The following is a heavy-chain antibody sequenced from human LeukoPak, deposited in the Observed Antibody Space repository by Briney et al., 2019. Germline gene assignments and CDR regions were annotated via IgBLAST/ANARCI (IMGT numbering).Heavy chain of an antibody. J-gene: IGHJ4*02. CDR1: GYGFTSYW. CDR2: IDPSDSYT. CDR3: ARPSSGWYVLDY. D-gene: IGHD6-19*01. Sequence: GESLKISCKGSGYGFTSYWISWVRQMPGKGLEWMGRIDPSDSYTNYSPSFQGHVTISADKSISTAYLQWSSLKASDTAVYYCARPSSGWYVLDYWGQGTLVTVSS. V-gene: IGHV5-10-1*01.